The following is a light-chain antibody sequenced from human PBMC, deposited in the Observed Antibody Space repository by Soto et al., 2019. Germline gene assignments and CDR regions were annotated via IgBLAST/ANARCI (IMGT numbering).Light chain of an antibody. Sequence: EIVMTQSPATLSVSPGERATLSCRASQSVSSNLAWYQQKPGQAPRLLIYGASTSSTGIPARFSGSGSGKEFTLTISSLQSEDFAVYYCQQYNNWPRTFGRGTKVEIK. CDR1: QSVSSN. CDR2: GAS. CDR3: QQYNNWPRT. J-gene: IGKJ1*01. V-gene: IGKV3-15*01.